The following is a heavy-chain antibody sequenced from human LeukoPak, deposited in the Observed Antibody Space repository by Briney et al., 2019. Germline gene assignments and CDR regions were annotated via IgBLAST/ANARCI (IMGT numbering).Heavy chain of an antibody. CDR1: GFTFDDYT. D-gene: IGHD5-24*01. CDR3: AKDATEMATTHFDY. Sequence: SGGSLRLSCAASGFTFDDYTMHWVRQAPGKGLEWVSLISWDGGSTYYADSVKGRFTISRDNSKNSLYLQMNSLRTEDTALYYCAKDATEMATTHFDYWGQGTLVTVSS. J-gene: IGHJ4*02. V-gene: IGHV3-43*01. CDR2: ISWDGGST.